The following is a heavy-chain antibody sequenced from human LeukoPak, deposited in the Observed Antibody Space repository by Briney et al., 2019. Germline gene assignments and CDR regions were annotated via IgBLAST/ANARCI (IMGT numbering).Heavy chain of an antibody. V-gene: IGHV3-7*01. CDR1: GFTFSTYW. Sequence: GGALRLSCAASGFTFSTYWMSWVRQAPGKGLEWVANIKQDGSEKYYLDSVKGRFTISRDNAKNSLYLQMNSLRAEDTAVYFCTREAAAGIDYWGQGTLVTVSS. J-gene: IGHJ4*02. CDR2: IKQDGSEK. D-gene: IGHD6-13*01. CDR3: TREAAAGIDY.